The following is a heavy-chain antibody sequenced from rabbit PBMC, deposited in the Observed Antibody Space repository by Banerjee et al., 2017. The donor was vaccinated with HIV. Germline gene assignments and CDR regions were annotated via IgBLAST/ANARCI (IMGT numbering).Heavy chain of an antibody. CDR2: IGTSSGST. V-gene: IGHV1S40*01. J-gene: IGHJ4*01. D-gene: IGHD6-1*01. Sequence: QSLVESGGGLVQPEGSLTLTCTASGFTLSSYWMCWVRQAPGKGLEWIACIGTSSGSTYYASWVNGRFSISKTSSTTVTLQMTSLTAADTATYFCARKLSLWGPGTLVTVS. CDR1: GFTLSSYW. CDR3: ARKLSL.